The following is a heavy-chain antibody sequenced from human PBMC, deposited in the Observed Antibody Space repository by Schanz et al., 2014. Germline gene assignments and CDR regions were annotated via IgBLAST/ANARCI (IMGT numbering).Heavy chain of an antibody. CDR1: GFAFSSFA. V-gene: IGHV3-21*01. CDR3: VRVSFADPRLYRGMDRDIDY. D-gene: IGHD5-18*01. Sequence: EVHLVESGGGLVQPGGSLRLSCLASGFAFSSFAMTWVRQAPGRGLEWVSSISTSGTYMYIADSLKGRLTISRDDAKKSMYLQMNNLRAEDTAVYYCVRVSFADPRLYRGMDRDIDYWGQGTLVTVSS. J-gene: IGHJ4*02. CDR2: ISTSGTYM.